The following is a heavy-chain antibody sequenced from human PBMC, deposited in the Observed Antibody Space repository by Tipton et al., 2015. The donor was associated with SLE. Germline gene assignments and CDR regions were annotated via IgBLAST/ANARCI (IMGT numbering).Heavy chain of an antibody. Sequence: SLRLSCAASGFTLSPYGMHWVRQAPGKGLEWVAGIWFDGTNEYYADSVKGRSTISRDNSKDTVYLQMNNLRAEDTAVYYCARRIAVVIAEDAFDIWGQGTLVTVSS. CDR3: ARRIAVVIAEDAFDI. CDR1: GFTLSPYG. V-gene: IGHV3-33*01. D-gene: IGHD2-21*01. J-gene: IGHJ3*02. CDR2: IWFDGTNE.